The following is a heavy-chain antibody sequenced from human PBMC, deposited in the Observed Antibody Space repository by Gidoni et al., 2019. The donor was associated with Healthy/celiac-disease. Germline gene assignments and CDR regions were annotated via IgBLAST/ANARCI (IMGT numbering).Heavy chain of an antibody. J-gene: IGHJ4*02. CDR3: ARGSHADYGDYPNYFDY. CDR1: GFTFSSYS. V-gene: IGHV3-21*01. D-gene: IGHD4-17*01. CDR2: ISSSSSYI. Sequence: EVQLVESGGGLVKPGGSLRLSCAASGFTFSSYSMNWVRQAPGKGLAWVSSISSSSSYIYYADSVKGRFTISRDNAKNSLYLQMNSLRAEDTAVYYCARGSHADYGDYPNYFDYWGQGTLVTVSS.